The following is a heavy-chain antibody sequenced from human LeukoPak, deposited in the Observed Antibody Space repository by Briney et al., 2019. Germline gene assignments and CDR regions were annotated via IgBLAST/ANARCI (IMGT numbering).Heavy chain of an antibody. D-gene: IGHD6-13*01. CDR3: AMAYSSWYDSAPTRDAFDI. CDR2: IWYDGSNK. J-gene: IGHJ3*02. V-gene: IGHV3-33*01. Sequence: PGGSLRLSCAASGFTFSSYGMHWVRQAPGKGLEWVAVIWYDGSNKYYADSVKGRFTISRDNSKNTLYLQMNSLRAEDTAVYYCAMAYSSWYDSAPTRDAFDIWGQGTMVTVSS. CDR1: GFTFSSYG.